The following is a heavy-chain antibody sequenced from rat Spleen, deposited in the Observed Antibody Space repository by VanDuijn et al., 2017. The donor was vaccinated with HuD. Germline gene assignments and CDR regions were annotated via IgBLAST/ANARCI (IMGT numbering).Heavy chain of an antibody. D-gene: IGHD1-12*02. CDR2: INPDGSST. Sequence: EVQLVESGGGLVQPGSPLKLSCAASGFTFSSNWLNWIRQAPGKGLEWVATINPDGSSTYYPDTVKGRFVISRDNAKSSLYLQMDSLRSGDTATYYCARRAYDGTYYYWYFDFWGPGTMVTVSS. CDR3: ARRAYDGTYYYWYFDF. CDR1: GFTFSSNW. V-gene: IGHV5-35*01. J-gene: IGHJ1*01.